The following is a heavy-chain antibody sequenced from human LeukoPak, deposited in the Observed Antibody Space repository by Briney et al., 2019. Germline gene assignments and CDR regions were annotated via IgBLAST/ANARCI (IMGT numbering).Heavy chain of an antibody. CDR1: GFTFSTYG. J-gene: IGHJ4*02. Sequence: GGSLRLSCAASGFTFSTYGMHWVRQAPGKGLEWVAFIRYDGSNKYYADSVKGRFTISRDNSKNTLYLQMNSLRAEDTAVYYCARLAYSSSSSVDYWGQGTLVTVSS. CDR2: IRYDGSNK. D-gene: IGHD6-6*01. CDR3: ARLAYSSSSSVDY. V-gene: IGHV3-30*02.